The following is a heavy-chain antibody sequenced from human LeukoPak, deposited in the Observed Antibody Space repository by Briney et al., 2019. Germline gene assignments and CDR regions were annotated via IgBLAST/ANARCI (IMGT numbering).Heavy chain of an antibody. CDR1: GFTFDAYA. CDR2: ISDDGGST. J-gene: IGHJ2*01. V-gene: IGHV3-43*02. CDR3: AKDSSWYMDL. Sequence: GGSLRLSCVASGFTFDAYALHWVRQAPGKALEWVSLISDDGGSTHYAGSVKGRFTISRDNNKNSLYLQMSSLRTEDTALYYCAKDSSWYMDLWGRGTLVTVSS.